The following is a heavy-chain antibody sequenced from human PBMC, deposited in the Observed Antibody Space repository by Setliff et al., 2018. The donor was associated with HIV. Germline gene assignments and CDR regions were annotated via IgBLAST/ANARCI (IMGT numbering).Heavy chain of an antibody. V-gene: IGHV4-34*01. D-gene: IGHD3-3*01. CDR2: IHSSGNT. J-gene: IGHJ3*02. CDR3: ARVREGFLPYDAFEI. Sequence: PSETLSLTCAVYGGSLSDYYWSWIRQPPGKGLEWLGEIHSSGNTNYSPSLKGRVTISVDTPKNQYSLNLKSVTPADTAVYYCARVREGFLPYDAFEIWGQGTMVTVSS. CDR1: GGSLSDYY.